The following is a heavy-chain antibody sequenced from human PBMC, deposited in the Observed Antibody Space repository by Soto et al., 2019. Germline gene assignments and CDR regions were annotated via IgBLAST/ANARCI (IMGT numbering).Heavy chain of an antibody. CDR1: GFTFSSYA. CDR2: IWYDGSNT. D-gene: IGHD4-17*01. CDR3: ARDALSRDYGTFDC. J-gene: IGHJ4*02. V-gene: IGHV3-33*08. Sequence: GGSLRLSCAASGFTFSSYAMHWVRQAPGKGLEWVAVIWYDGSNTYYADSVKGRFTISRDNSRNTLYLQMSSLRAEDTAVYYCARDALSRDYGTFDCWGQGTLVTVSS.